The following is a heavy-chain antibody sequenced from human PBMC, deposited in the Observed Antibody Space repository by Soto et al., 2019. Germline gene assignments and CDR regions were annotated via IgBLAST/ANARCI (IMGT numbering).Heavy chain of an antibody. D-gene: IGHD4-17*01. CDR3: ARPQGDYGDYLRAFDI. J-gene: IGHJ3*02. CDR1: GFPFSVYG. V-gene: IGHV3-33*01. CDR2: TWYDGTNK. Sequence: QVQLVESGGGVVLPGGSLRISCAASGFPFSVYGMHWVRQAPGKGLEWWAVTWYDGTNKYYAESVKGRFIISRDNSKNTLYLQMNSLRAEDTAVYHCARPQGDYGDYLRAFDIWGPGTTVTVSS.